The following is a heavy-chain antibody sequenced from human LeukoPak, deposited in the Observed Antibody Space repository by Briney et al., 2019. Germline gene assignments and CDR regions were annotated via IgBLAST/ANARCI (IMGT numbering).Heavy chain of an antibody. J-gene: IGHJ6*03. CDR2: MNPNSGNT. CDR3: ARVLYYDFWSGYSLGNYYYMDV. CDR1: GYTFTSYD. Sequence: ASVKVSCKAPGYTFTSYDINWVRQATGQGLEWMGWMNPNSGNTGYAQKFQGRVTITRNTSISTAYMELSSLRSEDTAVYYCARVLYYDFWSGYSLGNYYYMDVWGKGTTVTVSS. V-gene: IGHV1-8*03. D-gene: IGHD3-3*01.